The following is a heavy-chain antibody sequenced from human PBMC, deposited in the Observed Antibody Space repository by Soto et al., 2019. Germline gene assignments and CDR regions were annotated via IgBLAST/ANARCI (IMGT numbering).Heavy chain of an antibody. J-gene: IGHJ4*02. Sequence: QVKLMQSGAEVKKPGASVRVSCKASGYTFTHYYIHWVRQAPGQGLEWMGIINPNGGITTYAQKFRAGFTMTRDTSTSTVYLELSSLRSEDSAVYYCATSVNSAMAFDYWGQGNLVAVSS. V-gene: IGHV1-46*01. D-gene: IGHD5-18*01. CDR1: GYTFTHYY. CDR3: ATSVNSAMAFDY. CDR2: INPNGGIT.